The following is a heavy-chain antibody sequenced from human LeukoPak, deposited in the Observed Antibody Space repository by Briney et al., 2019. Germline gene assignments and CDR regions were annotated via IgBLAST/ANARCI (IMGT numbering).Heavy chain of an antibody. Sequence: PSETLSLTCAVYGGSFSGYYWSWIRQPPGKGLEXXXXXXHSGSTNYNPSLKSRVTISVDTSKNQFSLELSSVTAADTAVYYCARQRITMVRGGDRHMDVWGKGTTVTVSS. D-gene: IGHD3-10*01. CDR2: XXHSGST. J-gene: IGHJ6*04. CDR1: GGSFSGYY. CDR3: ARQRITMVRGGDRHMDV. V-gene: IGHV4-34*01.